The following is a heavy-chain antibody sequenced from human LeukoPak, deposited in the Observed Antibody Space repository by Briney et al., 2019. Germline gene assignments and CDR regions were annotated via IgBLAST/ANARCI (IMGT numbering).Heavy chain of an antibody. D-gene: IGHD2-21*02. J-gene: IGHJ1*01. Sequence: GGSLRLSCAASRFSFSSYWMHWVRQAPGKGLVWLARINGDGSSTTYADSVKGRFTISRDNAKNTLYLQMNSLRVEDTAVYYCTSWGDTTAEYFQRWGQGTLVTVSS. V-gene: IGHV3-74*01. CDR2: INGDGSST. CDR1: RFSFSSYW. CDR3: TSWGDTTAEYFQR.